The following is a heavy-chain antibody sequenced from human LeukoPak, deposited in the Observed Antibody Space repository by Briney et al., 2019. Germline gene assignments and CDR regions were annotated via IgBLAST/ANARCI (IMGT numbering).Heavy chain of an antibody. CDR2: IMQDGSEK. J-gene: IGHJ4*02. Sequence: GGSLRLSCAASGFTLSYYWVTWVRRAPGKGLEWVANIMQDGSEKYYVDSVKGRFTISRDNAKNSLYLQMNSLRAEDTAVYYCARHSAGYTSFFDYWGQGTLVTVSS. V-gene: IGHV3-7*04. D-gene: IGHD5-24*01. CDR1: GFTLSYYW. CDR3: ARHSAGYTSFFDY.